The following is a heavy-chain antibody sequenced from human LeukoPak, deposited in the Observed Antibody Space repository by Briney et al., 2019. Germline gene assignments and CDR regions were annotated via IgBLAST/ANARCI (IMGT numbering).Heavy chain of an antibody. CDR2: SNVGNGNT. Sequence: ASVKVSCKASGYIFINYAVHWVRQAPGQRHEWMGWSNVGNGNTEYSQKFQGRITITRDTSANTAYMELISLRSEDTAVYFCARVYCSSTSCRYYFDYWGQGTLVTVSS. J-gene: IGHJ4*01. CDR1: GYIFINYA. CDR3: ARVYCSSTSCRYYFDY. D-gene: IGHD2-2*01. V-gene: IGHV1-3*01.